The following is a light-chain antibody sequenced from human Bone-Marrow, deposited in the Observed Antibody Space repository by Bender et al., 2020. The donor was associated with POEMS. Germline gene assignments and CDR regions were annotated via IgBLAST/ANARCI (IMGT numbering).Light chain of an antibody. J-gene: IGLJ2*01. Sequence: SYVLTQPPSVSVAPGQTARITCGGDNIGSKSVHWYQQKAGQAPVLVVYDDTARPSGIPERFSGSNSGNTATLTVSRVEAGDEADYYCQVWDTTRDQVVFGGGTKMTVL. CDR2: DDT. V-gene: IGLV3-21*02. CDR3: QVWDTTRDQVV. CDR1: NIGSKS.